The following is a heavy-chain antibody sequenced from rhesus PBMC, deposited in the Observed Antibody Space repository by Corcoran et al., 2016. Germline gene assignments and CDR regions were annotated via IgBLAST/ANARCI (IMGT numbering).Heavy chain of an antibody. Sequence: QVQLQESGPGLVKPSETLSLTCAVSGGSISGYYLWSWIRQPPGKGLEWIGYIYGGSGSTSYTPSLKSRVIISIDTSKNQFSLKLSSVTAADTAVYYCARDAGRGGLFGLPAWYFDLWGPGTPITISS. CDR2: IYGGSGST. V-gene: IGHV4S7*01. CDR3: ARDAGRGGLFGLPAWYFDL. CDR1: GGSISGYYL. J-gene: IGHJ2*01. D-gene: IGHD3-3*01.